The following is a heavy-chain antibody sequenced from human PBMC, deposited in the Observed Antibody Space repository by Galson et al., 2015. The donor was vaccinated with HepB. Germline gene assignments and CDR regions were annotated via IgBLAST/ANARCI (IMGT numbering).Heavy chain of an antibody. CDR1: GFTFSSYG. CDR2: ISYDGSNK. CDR3: AKEGEILWFGESYDAFDI. J-gene: IGHJ3*02. Sequence: SLRLSCAASGFTFSSYGMHWVRQAPGKGLEWVAVISYDGSNKYYADSVKGRFTISRDNSKNTLYLQMNSLRAEDTAVYYCAKEGEILWFGESYDAFDIWGQGTMVTVSS. D-gene: IGHD3-10*01. V-gene: IGHV3-30*18.